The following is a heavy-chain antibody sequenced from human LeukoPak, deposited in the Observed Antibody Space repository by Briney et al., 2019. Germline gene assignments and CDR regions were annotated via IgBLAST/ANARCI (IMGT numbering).Heavy chain of an antibody. J-gene: IGHJ5*02. D-gene: IGHD5-18*01. CDR1: GFTFSSYG. V-gene: IGHV3-30*02. Sequence: GGSLRLSCAASGFTFSSYGMHWVRQAPGKGLEWVAFIRYDGSNKYYADSVKGRFTISRDNSKNTLYLQMNSLRAEDTAVYYCAKGSGGYSYGYSWFDPWGQGTLVTVSS. CDR2: IRYDGSNK. CDR3: AKGSGGYSYGYSWFDP.